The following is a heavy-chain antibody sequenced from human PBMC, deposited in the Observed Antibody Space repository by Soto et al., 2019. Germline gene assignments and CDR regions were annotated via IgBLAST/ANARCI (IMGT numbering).Heavy chain of an antibody. Sequence: PGGSLRLSCAASGFTFSSYGMHWVRQAPGQGLEWVAVISYDGSNKYYADSVKGRFTISRDNSKNTLYLQMNSLRAEDTTVYYCAKELEASRRGRHNQDYCDCWGQGTLVTVSS. V-gene: IGHV3-30*18. CDR2: ISYDGSNK. CDR3: AKELEASRRGRHNQDYCDC. J-gene: IGHJ4*02. CDR1: GFTFSSYG. D-gene: IGHD1-1*01.